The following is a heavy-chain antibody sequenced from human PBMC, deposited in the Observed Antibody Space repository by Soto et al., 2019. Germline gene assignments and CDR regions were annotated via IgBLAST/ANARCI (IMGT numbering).Heavy chain of an antibody. J-gene: IGHJ5*02. Sequence: QVQLQQWGAGLLKPSETLSLTCAVYGGSFSGYYWSWIRQPPGKGLEWIGEINHSGSTNYNPSLKSRVTISVDTSKNQFSLKLSSVTAADTAVYYCARTYYYGSGASHNWFDPWGQGTLVTVSS. CDR3: ARTYYYGSGASHNWFDP. CDR1: GGSFSGYY. V-gene: IGHV4-34*01. D-gene: IGHD3-10*01. CDR2: INHSGST.